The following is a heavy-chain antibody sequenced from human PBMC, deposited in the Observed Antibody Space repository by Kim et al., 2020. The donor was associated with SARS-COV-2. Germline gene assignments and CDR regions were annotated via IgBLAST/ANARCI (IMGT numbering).Heavy chain of an antibody. CDR1: GGSFSGYY. CDR2: INHSGST. D-gene: IGHD6-6*01. V-gene: IGHV4-34*01. Sequence: SETLSLTCAVYGGSFSGYYWSWIRQPPGKGLEWIGEINHSGSTNHNPSLKSRVTILVDTSNNQFSLRLSSVTAADTAVYYCARGRESSSSSPQLDYWGQGTLVTVSS. CDR3: ARGRESSSSSPQLDY. J-gene: IGHJ4*02.